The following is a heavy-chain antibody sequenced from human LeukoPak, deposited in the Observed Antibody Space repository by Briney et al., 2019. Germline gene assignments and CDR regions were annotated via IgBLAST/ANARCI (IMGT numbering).Heavy chain of an antibody. CDR1: GYTFTSHG. Sequence: GASVKVSCKASGYTFTSHGISWVRQAPGQGLEWMGWISAYNGNTNYAQKLQGRVTMTTDTSTSTAYMELRSLRSDDTAVYYCARVHHSSLFGVVIISYFDYWGQGTLVTVSS. V-gene: IGHV1-18*01. CDR2: ISAYNGNT. J-gene: IGHJ4*02. D-gene: IGHD3-3*01. CDR3: ARVHHSSLFGVVIISYFDY.